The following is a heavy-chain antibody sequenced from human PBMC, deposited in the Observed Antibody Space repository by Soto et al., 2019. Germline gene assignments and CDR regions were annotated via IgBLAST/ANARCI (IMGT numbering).Heavy chain of an antibody. CDR1: GFTVSSNY. V-gene: IGHV3-66*01. CDR3: AREESSGDYYYYMDV. J-gene: IGHJ6*03. Sequence: GGSLRLSCAASGFTVSSNYMSWVRQAPGKGLEWVSIIYSGGNTYYADSVKGRFTISRDNSKNTLYLEMNSLRAEDTAVYYCAREESSGDYYYYMDVWGKGTTVTVS. D-gene: IGHD3-10*01. CDR2: IYSGGNT.